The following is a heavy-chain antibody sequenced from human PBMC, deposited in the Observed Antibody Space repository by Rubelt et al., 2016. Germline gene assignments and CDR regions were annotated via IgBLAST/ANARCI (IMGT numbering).Heavy chain of an antibody. V-gene: IGHV1-18*04. J-gene: IGHJ4*02. Sequence: QVQLVQSGAEVKKPGASVKVSCKASGYTFTGYYMHWVRQAPGQGLEWMGWISAYNGKTNYALKVQGRVNMTTDTSTSTAYMELRSLRSDDTAVYYCATFSGEFDYWGQGTLVTVSS. CDR3: ATFSGEFDY. CDR2: ISAYNGKT. D-gene: IGHD3-10*01. CDR1: GYTFTGYY.